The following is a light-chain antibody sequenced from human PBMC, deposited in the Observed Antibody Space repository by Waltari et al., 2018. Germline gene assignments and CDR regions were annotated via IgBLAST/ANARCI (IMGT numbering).Light chain of an antibody. CDR3: QQYNNWPPWT. Sequence: DIHMTQSPSSLSAFVGDRVTITCRASQSINRYLNWYQQKPGKAPKLLIYGASTLQNGVPSRFSGSGSGTDFTLTISSLQPEDFAVYYCQQYNNWPPWTFGQGTKVEIK. CDR2: GAS. V-gene: IGKV1-39*01. J-gene: IGKJ1*01. CDR1: QSINRY.